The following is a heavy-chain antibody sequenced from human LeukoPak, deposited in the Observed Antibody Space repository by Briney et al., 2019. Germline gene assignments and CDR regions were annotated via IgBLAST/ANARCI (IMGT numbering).Heavy chain of an antibody. J-gene: IGHJ4*02. CDR1: GFTFSSYF. D-gene: IGHD3-3*01. CDR2: ITSSSSYI. V-gene: IGHV3-21*01. CDR3: ARVKNYEFWSGLFFDY. Sequence: GGSLRLSCAASGFTFSSYFMNWVRQAPGKGLEWVSSITSSSSYIYYADSVKGRFTISRDNAKNSLYLQMNSLRAEDTAVYYCARVKNYEFWSGLFFDYWGQGTLVTVSS.